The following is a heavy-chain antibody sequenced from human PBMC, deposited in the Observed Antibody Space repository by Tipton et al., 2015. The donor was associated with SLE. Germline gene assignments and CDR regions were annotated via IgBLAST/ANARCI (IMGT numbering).Heavy chain of an antibody. Sequence: SLRLSCAASGFTFDDHAMHWVRQAPGKGLEWVSGISWNSGGVGYADSLKGRFTIFRDNAKNSLFLQMDSLRPEDTALYYCAKVGTGTRGLDIWGQGTMVTVSP. V-gene: IGHV3-9*01. J-gene: IGHJ3*02. CDR3: AKVGTGTRGLDI. D-gene: IGHD1-1*01. CDR2: ISWNSGGV. CDR1: GFTFDDHA.